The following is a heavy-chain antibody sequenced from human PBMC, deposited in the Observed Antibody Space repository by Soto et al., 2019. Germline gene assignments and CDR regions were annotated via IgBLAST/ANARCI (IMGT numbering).Heavy chain of an antibody. V-gene: IGHV1-18*01. CDR3: ARVPHIAAAGFYYYYYGMDV. J-gene: IGHJ6*02. CDR1: GYTFTSYG. D-gene: IGHD6-13*01. CDR2: ISAYNGNT. Sequence: ASVKVSCKASGYTFTSYGISWVRQAPGQGLEWMGWISAYNGNTNYAQKLQGRVTMTADKSTSTAYMELRSLRSEDTAVYYCARVPHIAAAGFYYYYYGMDVWGQGTTVTVSS.